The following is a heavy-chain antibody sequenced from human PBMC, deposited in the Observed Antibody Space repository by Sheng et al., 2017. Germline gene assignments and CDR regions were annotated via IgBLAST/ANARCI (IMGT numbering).Heavy chain of an antibody. J-gene: IGHJ3*01. D-gene: IGHD2-15*01. Sequence: QVQLVESGGGVVQPGRSLRLSCAASGFTFSSYAMHWVRQSPGKGLEWVAVISYDGSNKYYADSVKGRFTISRDNSKNTLYLQMNSLRAEDTAVYYCAREFHVADSAFD. CDR1: GFTFSSYA. CDR2: ISYDGSNK. V-gene: IGHV3-30*01. CDR3: AREFHVADSAFD.